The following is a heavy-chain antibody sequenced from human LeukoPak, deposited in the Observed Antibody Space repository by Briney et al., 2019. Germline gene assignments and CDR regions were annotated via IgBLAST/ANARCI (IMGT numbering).Heavy chain of an antibody. CDR1: GFTFSSYS. Sequence: GGSLRLSCAASGFTFSSYSMNWVRQAPGKGLVWVSRINSDGSSTSYADSVKGRFTISRDNAKNTLYLQMNSLRAEDTAVYYCARAGYDSSGYHQPFDYWGQGTLVTVSS. CDR3: ARAGYDSSGYHQPFDY. V-gene: IGHV3-74*01. D-gene: IGHD3-22*01. J-gene: IGHJ4*02. CDR2: INSDGSST.